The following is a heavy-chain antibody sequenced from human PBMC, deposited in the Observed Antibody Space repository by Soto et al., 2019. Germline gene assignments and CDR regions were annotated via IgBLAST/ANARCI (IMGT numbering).Heavy chain of an antibody. D-gene: IGHD3-10*01. Sequence: QVQLVQSGAEVKKPGSSVKVSCKVSGGTFSSHAINWLRQAPGQGLEWMGVIIPVTDTPNNAEKFQGRVTITASNSTTTVYMELSSLTFDDTAVYFCARGNKGPGHYGPGSQGWYGPWGQGTLVTVSS. CDR2: IIPVTDTP. CDR1: GGTFSSHA. V-gene: IGHV1-69*06. J-gene: IGHJ5*02. CDR3: ARGNKGPGHYGPGSQGWYGP.